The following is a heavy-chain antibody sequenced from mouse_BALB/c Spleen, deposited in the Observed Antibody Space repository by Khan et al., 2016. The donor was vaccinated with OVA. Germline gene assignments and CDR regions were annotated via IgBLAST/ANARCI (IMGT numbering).Heavy chain of an antibody. V-gene: IGHV1-4*01. J-gene: IGHJ3*01. Sequence: QVQLQQSGAELARPGASVKMSCKASGYTFTSYTMHWVKQRPGQGLEWIGYINPSSSYHNYNQKFTDKATLTADKSSSTAYMQLSSLTSEDSAVYYCTREGAYYRSDGWFAYWGQGTLVTVSA. CDR2: INPSSSYH. CDR1: GYTFTSYT. D-gene: IGHD2-14*01. CDR3: TREGAYYRSDGWFAY.